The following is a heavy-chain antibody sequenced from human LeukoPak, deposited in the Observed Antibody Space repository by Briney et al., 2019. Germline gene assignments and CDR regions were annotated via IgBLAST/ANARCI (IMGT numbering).Heavy chain of an antibody. J-gene: IGHJ4*02. V-gene: IGHV4-34*01. CDR1: GGSFSGYY. Sequence: SETLSLTCAVYGGSFSGYYWSWIRQPPGKGLEWIGEINHSGSTNYNPSLKSRVTISVDTSKNQFSLKLSSVTAADTAVYYCARRGDYVWGSYRSVFDYWGQGTLVTVSS. CDR2: INHSGST. CDR3: ARRGDYVWGSYRSVFDY. D-gene: IGHD3-16*02.